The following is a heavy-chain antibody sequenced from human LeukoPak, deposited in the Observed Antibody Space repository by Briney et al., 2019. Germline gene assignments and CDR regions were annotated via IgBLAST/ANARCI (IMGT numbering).Heavy chain of an antibody. CDR3: ARGVRENRSWYTVHFDY. J-gene: IGHJ4*02. CDR1: GYTFTSYG. Sequence: ASVKVSCKVSGYTFTSYGISWVRQAPGQGLEWMGWISIYDGKTLYAQKFQGRVTMTTDTSTSTAYMELRSLRSDDTAVYYCARGVRENRSWYTVHFDYWGQGTLVTVSS. CDR2: ISIYDGKT. V-gene: IGHV1-18*01. D-gene: IGHD2-2*02.